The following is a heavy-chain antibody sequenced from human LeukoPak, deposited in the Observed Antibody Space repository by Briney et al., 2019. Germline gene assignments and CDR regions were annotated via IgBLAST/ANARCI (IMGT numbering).Heavy chain of an antibody. CDR3: ARTTIPVAGLDY. J-gene: IGHJ4*02. CDR2: IYYSGST. Sequence: PSETPSLTCTVSGGSISSGDYYWSWIRQSPGKGLEWIGNIYYSGSTYYNPSLKSRVAISVDTSKNQFSLKLSSVTAADTTVYFCARTTIPVAGLDYWGQGTLVTVSA. CDR1: GGSISSGDYY. V-gene: IGHV4-30-4*01. D-gene: IGHD6-19*01.